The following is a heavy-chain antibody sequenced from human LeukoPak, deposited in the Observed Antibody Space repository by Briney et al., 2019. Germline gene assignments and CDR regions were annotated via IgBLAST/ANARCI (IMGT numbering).Heavy chain of an antibody. V-gene: IGHV4-4*07. Sequence: SETLSLTCTVSGGSISSYYWSWIRQPAGKGLEWIGRIYTSGSTNYNPSLKSRVTMSVDTSNSQFSLKLSSVTAADTAVYYCARDALRLYYDYVWGSYNYYMDVWGKGTTVTVSS. CDR3: ARDALRLYYDYVWGSYNYYMDV. CDR2: IYTSGST. CDR1: GGSISSYY. J-gene: IGHJ6*03. D-gene: IGHD3-16*01.